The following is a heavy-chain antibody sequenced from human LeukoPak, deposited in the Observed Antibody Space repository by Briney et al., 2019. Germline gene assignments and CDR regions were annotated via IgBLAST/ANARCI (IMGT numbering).Heavy chain of an antibody. CDR3: ASSRNYYDGSGNWEYYFDH. CDR2: INQSGAT. CDR1: GGSFRGYY. D-gene: IGHD3-22*01. V-gene: IGHV4-34*01. J-gene: IGHJ4*02. Sequence: SETLSLTCVVYGGSFRGYYWSWIRQPPGKGLEWNGEINQSGATNYNPSLKSRVTVSVDTSKNQFSLKLSSVTAADTAVYYCASSRNYYDGSGNWEYYFDHWGQGTLVTVSS.